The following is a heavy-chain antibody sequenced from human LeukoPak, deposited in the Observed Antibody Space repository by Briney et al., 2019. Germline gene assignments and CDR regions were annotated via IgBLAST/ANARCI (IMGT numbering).Heavy chain of an antibody. V-gene: IGHV4-59*01. J-gene: IGHJ6*03. CDR3: ARGISAYYYYMDV. CDR1: GGSISSYY. Sequence: SETLSLTCTVSGGSISSYYWSWIRQPPGKGLEWIGYIYYSGATNYNPSLKSRVTISVDTSEKQFSLKLRSVTAEDTAMYYCARGISAYYYYMDVWGEGTTVTVSS. CDR2: IYYSGAT.